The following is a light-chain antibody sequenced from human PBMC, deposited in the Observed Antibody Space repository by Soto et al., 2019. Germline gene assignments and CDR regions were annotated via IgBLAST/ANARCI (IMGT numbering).Light chain of an antibody. Sequence: DIQLTQSPSFLSASVGDRVTITCRASPGISSYLAWYQQKPWKAPKLLIYAASTLPSWVPSMFSRSGSGTEFTLTISSLQPEEFATYYCQHLYTYPFTCGPGTKVHI. CDR2: AAS. V-gene: IGKV1-9*01. J-gene: IGKJ3*01. CDR3: QHLYTYPFT. CDR1: PGISSY.